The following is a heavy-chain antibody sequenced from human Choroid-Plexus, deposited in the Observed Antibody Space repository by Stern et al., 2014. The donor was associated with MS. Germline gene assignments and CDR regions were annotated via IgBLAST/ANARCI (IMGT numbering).Heavy chain of an antibody. CDR3: AKDRQYLTYFFDH. J-gene: IGHJ5*02. CDR2: VSYDGSNK. V-gene: IGHV3-30*18. CDR1: GFTLGSCA. Sequence: VQLVESGGGVVQPGRPLRLSCVASGFTLGSCAMHRVRQAPGKGLEWVAGVSYDGSNKYYADSVKGRFTISRYNSQNTLYMQMSSLRPEDTAVYYCAKDRQYLTYFFDHWGQGSLVTVSS. D-gene: IGHD2/OR15-2a*01.